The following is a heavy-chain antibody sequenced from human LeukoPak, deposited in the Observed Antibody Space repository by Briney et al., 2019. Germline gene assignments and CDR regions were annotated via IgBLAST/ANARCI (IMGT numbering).Heavy chain of an antibody. CDR3: AREGTGYYHNWFDP. CDR2: IKQDGSEK. CDR1: GFTFSSYW. J-gene: IGHJ5*02. Sequence: PGGSLRLSCAASGFTFSSYWMSWVRQAPGKGLEWVANIKQDGSEKYYVDSVKGRFTISRDNAKNSLYLQMNSLRAEDTAVYYCAREGTGYYHNWFDPWGQGTLVTVSS. D-gene: IGHD3/OR15-3a*01. V-gene: IGHV3-7*01.